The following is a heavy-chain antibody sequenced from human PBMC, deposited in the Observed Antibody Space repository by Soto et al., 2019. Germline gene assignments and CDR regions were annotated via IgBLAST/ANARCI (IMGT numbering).Heavy chain of an antibody. D-gene: IGHD3-3*01. Sequence: QLHLVQSGAVVKKPGASVTVSCSASGYPVTAYYMYWVRQAPGRGLEWMGGINPATGAAKYTQTFQGRVTMTRDTSTSTVFMELSVLTSEDSAVFYCARGGGVGVAGSAAFDMWGQGTLVTVSS. J-gene: IGHJ3*02. CDR2: INPATGAA. V-gene: IGHV1-2*02. CDR1: GYPVTAYY. CDR3: ARGGGVGVAGSAAFDM.